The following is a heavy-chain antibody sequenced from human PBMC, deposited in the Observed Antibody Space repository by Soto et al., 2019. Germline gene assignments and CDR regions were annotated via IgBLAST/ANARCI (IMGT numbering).Heavy chain of an antibody. J-gene: IGHJ4*02. CDR1: GFTFSSYG. V-gene: IGHV3-33*01. D-gene: IGHD3-10*01. CDR3: ARGYYHGSGTFDF. Sequence: GGSLRLSCAASGFTFSSYGMHWVRQAPGKGLEWVAIIWYDGSNKYYADSVKGRFTISRDNSKNTLYLQMNSLRADDTAVYYCARGYYHGSGTFDFWGQGTLVTVSS. CDR2: IWYDGSNK.